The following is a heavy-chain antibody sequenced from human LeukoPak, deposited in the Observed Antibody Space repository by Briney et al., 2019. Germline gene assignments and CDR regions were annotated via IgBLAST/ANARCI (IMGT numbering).Heavy chain of an antibody. J-gene: IGHJ4*02. CDR2: IGASGTTK. V-gene: IGHV3-48*03. D-gene: IGHD6-19*01. CDR1: GFPFSFYE. CDR3: ALLAVASDFDY. Sequence: GGSLRLSCAVSGFPFSFYEMNWVRQAPGKGLEWVSNIGASGTTKYYADSVKGRFSISRDNVKTSLYLQMNSMRVDDTAVYYCALLAVASDFDYWGQGALVTVSS.